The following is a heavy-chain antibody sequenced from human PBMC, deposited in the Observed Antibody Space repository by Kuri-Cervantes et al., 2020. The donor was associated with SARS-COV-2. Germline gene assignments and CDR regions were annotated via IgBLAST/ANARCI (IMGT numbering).Heavy chain of an antibody. CDR2: INPNSGGT. CDR3: ARWRGGTDAFDI. V-gene: IGHV1-2*02. J-gene: IGHJ3*02. CDR1: GYTFTSYG. D-gene: IGHD3-16*01. Sequence: ASVKVSCKASGYTFTSYGISWVRQAPGQGLEWMGWINPNSGGTNYAQKFQGRVTMTRDTSISTAYMELSRLRSDDTAVYYCARWRGGTDAFDIWGQGTMVTVSS.